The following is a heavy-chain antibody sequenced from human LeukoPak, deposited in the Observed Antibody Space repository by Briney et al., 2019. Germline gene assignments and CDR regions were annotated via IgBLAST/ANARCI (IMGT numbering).Heavy chain of an antibody. CDR1: GGSISSSSYY. V-gene: IGHV4-39*01. Sequence: SETLSLTCTVSGGSISSSSYYWGWIRQPPGKGLEWIGSIYYSGSTYYNPSLKGRVTISVDTSKNQFSLKLSSVTAADTAVYYCARLGSSGYPHWFDYWGQGTLVTVSS. J-gene: IGHJ4*02. CDR2: IYYSGST. D-gene: IGHD3-22*01. CDR3: ARLGSSGYPHWFDY.